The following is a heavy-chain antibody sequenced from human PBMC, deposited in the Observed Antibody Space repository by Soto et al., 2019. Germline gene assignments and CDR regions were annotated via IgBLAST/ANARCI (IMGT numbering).Heavy chain of an antibody. CDR2: IYPGDSDT. Sequence: GESLKISGKVSGYSFTSYWIGWVRQMPGKGLECMGIIYPGDSDTRYSPSFQGQVTISADKSISTAYLQWSSLKASDTAMYYCARTAAAGKYYNGMDVWGQGTTVTVSS. V-gene: IGHV5-51*01. CDR3: ARTAAAGKYYNGMDV. D-gene: IGHD6-13*01. J-gene: IGHJ6*02. CDR1: GYSFTSYW.